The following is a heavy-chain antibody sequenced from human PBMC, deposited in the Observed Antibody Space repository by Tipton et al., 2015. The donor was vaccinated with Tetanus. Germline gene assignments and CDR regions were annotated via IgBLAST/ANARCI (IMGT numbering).Heavy chain of an antibody. CDR1: GVTVSGNY. CDR3: AFRTNWRFARGFDC. J-gene: IGHJ4*02. Sequence: SGVTVSGNYMSWVRQAPGKGLEWVSVIYTGGSADYTDSVKGQFTISRDNSNNSLSLQMNSLRIDDTAVYYCAFRTNWRFARGFDCWGQGILVTVSS. D-gene: IGHD1-20*01. CDR2: IYTGGSA. V-gene: IGHV3-53*01.